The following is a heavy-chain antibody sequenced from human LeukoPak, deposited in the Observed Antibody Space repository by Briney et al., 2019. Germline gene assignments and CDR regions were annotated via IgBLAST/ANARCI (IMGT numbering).Heavy chain of an antibody. CDR2: IYTSGST. CDR3: ARDLARYYDSSGYYADWFDP. Sequence: PSETLSLTCAASGGSISSYYWCWIRQPGEKGLEWIGRIYTSGSTNYNPSLKSRVTMSVDTSKNQFSLKLSSVTAADTAVYYCARDLARYYDSSGYYADWFDPWGQGTLVTVSS. CDR1: GGSISSYY. D-gene: IGHD3-22*01. V-gene: IGHV4-4*07. J-gene: IGHJ5*02.